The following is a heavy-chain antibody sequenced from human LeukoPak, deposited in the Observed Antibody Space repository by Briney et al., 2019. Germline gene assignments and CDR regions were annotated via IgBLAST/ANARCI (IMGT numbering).Heavy chain of an antibody. CDR2: IYYSGST. Sequence: SETLSLTCTVSGGSISSYYWNWIRQPPGKGLEWIGCIYYSGSTNYNPSLKSRVTISIDTSKNQFSLKVSSVTAADTAVYYCARAHSSGWPHMFDPWGQGTLVTVPS. CDR1: GGSISSYY. D-gene: IGHD6-19*01. CDR3: ARAHSSGWPHMFDP. V-gene: IGHV4-59*01. J-gene: IGHJ5*02.